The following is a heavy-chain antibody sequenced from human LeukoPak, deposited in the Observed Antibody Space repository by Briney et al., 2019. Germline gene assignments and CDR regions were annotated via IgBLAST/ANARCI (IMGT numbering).Heavy chain of an antibody. CDR3: ARLINYYDSSVYYWDEYFHH. D-gene: IGHD3-22*01. Sequence: PSETLSLTCTVSGGSIRSSRYYWGWIRQPPGKGLEWIGNIFYRGSTYYNPSLKSRVTISVDTSKNQFSLKLSSVTAADTAVYYCARLINYYDSSVYYWDEYFHHWGQGTLVTASS. CDR1: GGSIRSSRYY. V-gene: IGHV4-39*01. CDR2: IFYRGST. J-gene: IGHJ1*01.